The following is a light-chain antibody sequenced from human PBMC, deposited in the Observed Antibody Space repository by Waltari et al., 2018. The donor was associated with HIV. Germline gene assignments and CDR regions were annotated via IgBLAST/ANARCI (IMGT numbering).Light chain of an antibody. V-gene: IGKV4-1*01. CDR1: KNVLSSSNNKNY. J-gene: IGKJ1*01. Sequence: IVMTQSPHSLAVSPGERATINCKSTKNVLSSSNNKNYLVWYQQKPGQPPKLLIYWASTRESGVPDRFSGSGSGTDFTLTITSLQAEDVAVYYCQQYYSTPWTFGQGTKVEIK. CDR2: WAS. CDR3: QQYYSTPWT.